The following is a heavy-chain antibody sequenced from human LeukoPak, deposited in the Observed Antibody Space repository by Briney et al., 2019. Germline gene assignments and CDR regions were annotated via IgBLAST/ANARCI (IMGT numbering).Heavy chain of an antibody. CDR2: ISSSSNDI. Sequence: GGSLRLSCAASGFTFSNYRLNWVRQAPGKGLEWVSSISSSSNDIKYTDSIKGRFTISRDNAKNSLYLQMNSLSAEDTAVYYCARVGDIFTGYPYCFDYWGQGTLVTVSS. V-gene: IGHV3-21*01. D-gene: IGHD3-9*01. CDR1: GFTFSNYR. J-gene: IGHJ4*02. CDR3: ARVGDIFTGYPYCFDY.